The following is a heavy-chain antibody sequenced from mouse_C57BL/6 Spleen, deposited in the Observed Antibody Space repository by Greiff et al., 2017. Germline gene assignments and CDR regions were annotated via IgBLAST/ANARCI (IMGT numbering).Heavy chain of an antibody. CDR2: IYPGSGST. D-gene: IGHD3-2*02. V-gene: IGHV1-55*01. Sequence: QVQLQQSGAELVKPGASVKMSCKASGYTFTSYWITWVKQRPGQGLEWIGDIYPGSGSTNYNEKFKSKATLTVDTSSSTAYMQLSSLTSEDSAVYYCASGGQLRLRGVGYWGQGTTLTVSS. CDR1: GYTFTSYW. J-gene: IGHJ2*01. CDR3: ASGGQLRLRGVGY.